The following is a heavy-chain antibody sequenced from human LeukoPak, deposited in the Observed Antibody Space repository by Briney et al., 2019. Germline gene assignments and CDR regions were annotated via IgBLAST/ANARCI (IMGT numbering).Heavy chain of an antibody. J-gene: IGHJ4*02. CDR3: ARDQRVTGRPDIDY. D-gene: IGHD6-6*01. CDR1: GSTFRNHW. V-gene: IGHV3-74*03. CDR2: ISSDGSST. Sequence: PGGSLRPSCPASGSTFRNHWAHWVRQTPGKGLVWASRISSDGSSTTYADSVKGRFTISRDNAKNTLYLQMNNLRAEDTAMYYCARDQRVTGRPDIDYWGQGTLVTVSS.